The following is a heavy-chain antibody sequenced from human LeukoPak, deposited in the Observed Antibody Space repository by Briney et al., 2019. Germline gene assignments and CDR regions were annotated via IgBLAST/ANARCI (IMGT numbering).Heavy chain of an antibody. Sequence: GGSLRLSCAASGFTFSRYWMSWVRQAPGKGLEWVANIKQDGSEKYYVDSVKGRFTISRDNAKNSLYLQMNSLRAEDTAVYYCARDSLLYGDYPILTYYYYYGMDVWGQGTTVTVSS. V-gene: IGHV3-7*01. CDR1: GFTFSRYW. J-gene: IGHJ6*02. CDR3: ARDSLLYGDYPILTYYYYYGMDV. D-gene: IGHD4-17*01. CDR2: IKQDGSEK.